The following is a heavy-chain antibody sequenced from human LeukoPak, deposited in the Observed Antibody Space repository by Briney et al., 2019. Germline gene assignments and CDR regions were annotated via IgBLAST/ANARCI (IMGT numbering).Heavy chain of an antibody. CDR2: ISAYNGNT. CDR3: ARDCRMVRARYYYYGIDV. D-gene: IGHD3-10*01. CDR1: GYTFTSYG. J-gene: IGHJ6*02. V-gene: IGHV1-18*01. Sequence: ASVKVSCKASGYTFTSYGISWVRQAPGQGLEWMGWISAYNGNTNYAQKLQGRVTMTTDTSTSTAYMELRSLRSDDTAVYYCARDCRMVRARYYYYGIDVWGQGTTVTVSS.